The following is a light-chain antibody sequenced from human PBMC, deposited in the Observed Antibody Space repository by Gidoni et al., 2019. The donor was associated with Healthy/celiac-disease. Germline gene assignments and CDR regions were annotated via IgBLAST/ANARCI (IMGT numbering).Light chain of an antibody. CDR2: KAS. CDR1: QSISSW. J-gene: IGKJ2*01. V-gene: IGKV1-5*03. CDR3: QQYNSYSRP. Sequence: DIQMTQSPSTLSASVGDRVTITCRASQSISSWLAWYQQKTGKAPKLLIYKASSLESGVPSRFSGSGSGTEFTLTISSLQPDDFATYYCQQYNSYSRPFGQGTKLEIK.